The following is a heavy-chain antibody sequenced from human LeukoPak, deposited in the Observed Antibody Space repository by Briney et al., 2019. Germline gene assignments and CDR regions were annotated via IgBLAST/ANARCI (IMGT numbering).Heavy chain of an antibody. CDR2: ISAYNGNT. CDR3: ARDYGSGSYPGEDAFDI. CDR1: GYTFTGYG. J-gene: IGHJ3*02. D-gene: IGHD3-10*01. Sequence: ASVKVSCKASGYTFTGYGISRVRQAPGQGLEWMGWISAYNGNTNYAQKLQGRVTMTTDTSTSTAYMELRSLRSDDTAVYYCARDYGSGSYPGEDAFDIWGQGTMVTVSS. V-gene: IGHV1-18*01.